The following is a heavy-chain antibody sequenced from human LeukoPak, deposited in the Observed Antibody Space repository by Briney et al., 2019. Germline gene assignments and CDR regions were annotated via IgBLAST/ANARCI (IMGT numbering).Heavy chain of an antibody. CDR3: AREADDNLDF. J-gene: IGHJ4*02. V-gene: IGHV3-48*03. Sequence: PGGSLRLSCAASGFTFSSYEMNWVRQAPGKGLEWVSYIIGSGSTIYYADSVKGRFTISRDNARNSLYLQMSSLRAEDTAVYYCAREADDNLDFWGQGTLVTASS. CDR2: IIGSGSTI. D-gene: IGHD3-22*01. CDR1: GFTFSSYE.